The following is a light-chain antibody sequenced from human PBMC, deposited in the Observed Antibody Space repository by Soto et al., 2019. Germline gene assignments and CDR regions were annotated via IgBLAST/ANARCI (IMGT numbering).Light chain of an antibody. V-gene: IGLV1-40*01. Sequence: QSVLTQPPSVSGAPGQRVTISCTGSSASVGAGYDVHWYQHLPGTAPKLLIFSNTNRPSGVPDRFSGSKSGTSVSLAIAGLQAEYEGDYYCQSYDNILSAVVFCGGTKVTVL. CDR3: QSYDNILSAVV. CDR1: SASVGAGYD. J-gene: IGLJ2*01. CDR2: SNT.